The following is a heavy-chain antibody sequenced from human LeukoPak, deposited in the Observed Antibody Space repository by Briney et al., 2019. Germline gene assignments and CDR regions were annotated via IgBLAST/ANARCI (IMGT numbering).Heavy chain of an antibody. CDR3: AKDFRGSGYFFDY. V-gene: IGHV3-23*01. CDR2: ISGSGDNT. D-gene: IGHD3-10*01. CDR1: GFTFSSFA. J-gene: IGHJ4*02. Sequence: GGSLRLSCAASGFTFSSFALSWVRQAPGKGLEWVSAISGSGDNTFYADSVRGRFTISRDNSKNILYLQMTSLRGEDTAIYDCAKDFRGSGYFFDYWGQGTLVTVPS.